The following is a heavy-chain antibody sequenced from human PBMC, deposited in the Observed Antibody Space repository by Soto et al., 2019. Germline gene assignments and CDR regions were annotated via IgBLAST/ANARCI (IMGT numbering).Heavy chain of an antibody. V-gene: IGHV4-39*01. CDR2: IYYSGST. J-gene: IGHJ5*02. CDR3: ARQDMTPTWFDP. CDR1: GGSISSSSYY. Sequence: SETLSLTCTVSGGSISSSSYYWGWIRQPPGKGLEWIGSIYYSGSTYYNPSLKSRVTISVDTSKNQFSLKLSSVTAADTAVYYCARQDMTPTWFDPWGQGTLVTVYS.